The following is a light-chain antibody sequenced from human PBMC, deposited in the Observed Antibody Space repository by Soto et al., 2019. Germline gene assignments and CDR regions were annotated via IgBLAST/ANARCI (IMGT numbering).Light chain of an antibody. V-gene: IGLV2-14*01. J-gene: IGLJ2*01. CDR2: EVT. Sequence: QSALTQPASVSGSPGQSITISCAGTRDGIGAYDYVSWYQQHPGNAPKLLVYEVTNRPSGVSDRFSGSKSGNTASLTISGLQAEDEADYYCNSYTNSSAVVFGGGTKATV. CDR3: NSYTNSSAVV. CDR1: RDGIGAYDY.